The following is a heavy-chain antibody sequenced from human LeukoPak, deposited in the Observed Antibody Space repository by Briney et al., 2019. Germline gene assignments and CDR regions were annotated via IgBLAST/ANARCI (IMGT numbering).Heavy chain of an antibody. CDR2: IYHSGST. Sequence: KPSETLSLTCTVSGYSISSGYYWGWIRQPPGKGLEWIGSIYHSGSTYYNPSLKSRVTISVDTSKNQFSLKLSSVTAADTAVYYCARGHGALMVRDYWGQGTLVTVSS. CDR3: ARGHGALMVRDY. CDR1: GYSISSGYY. D-gene: IGHD3-10*01. V-gene: IGHV4-38-2*02. J-gene: IGHJ4*02.